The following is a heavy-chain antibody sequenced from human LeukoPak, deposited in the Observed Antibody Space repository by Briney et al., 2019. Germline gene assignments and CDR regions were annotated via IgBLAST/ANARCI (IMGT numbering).Heavy chain of an antibody. CDR2: IKQDGSEK. V-gene: IGHV3-7*01. CDR1: GITFSSYW. J-gene: IGHJ3*02. Sequence: PGGSLRLSCAASGITFSSYWMSWVRQAPGKGLEWVANIKQDGSEKYYVDSVKGRFTISRDNARNSLYLQMNSLRAEDTAVYYCARSWSGSYWGDAFDIWGQGTMVTVSS. D-gene: IGHD1-26*01. CDR3: ARSWSGSYWGDAFDI.